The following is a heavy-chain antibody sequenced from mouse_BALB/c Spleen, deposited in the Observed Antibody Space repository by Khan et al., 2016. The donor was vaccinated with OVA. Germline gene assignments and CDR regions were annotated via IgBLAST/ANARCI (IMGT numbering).Heavy chain of an antibody. CDR1: GDSITTGY. CDR3: ASSTYRYAFVY. Sequence: EVPLVESGPSLVKPSQTLSLTCSVTGDSITTGYWNWIRKFPGNKLEYMGYIIYTGYTYYNPSLKSRISITRHTSNNQYYLQLNSVTDEDTATYXCASSTYRYAFVYWGQGTLVTVSA. CDR2: IIYTGYT. D-gene: IGHD2-14*01. V-gene: IGHV3-8*02. J-gene: IGHJ3*01.